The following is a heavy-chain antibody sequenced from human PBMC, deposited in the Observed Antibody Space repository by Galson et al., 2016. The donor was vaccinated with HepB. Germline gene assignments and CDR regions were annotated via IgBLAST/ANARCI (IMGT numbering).Heavy chain of an antibody. J-gene: IGHJ5*01. Sequence: LSLTCTVSGGSISTYYWSWIRQPPGKGLEWIGYIYHSGRTNYSPSLKSRVIISVDTSKNQFSLRLTSVTAADTALYYCARDRGGTYGKSFESWGQGTLVTVSS. CDR2: IYHSGRT. D-gene: IGHD2-15*01. V-gene: IGHV4-59*01. CDR1: GGSISTYY. CDR3: ARDRGGTYGKSFES.